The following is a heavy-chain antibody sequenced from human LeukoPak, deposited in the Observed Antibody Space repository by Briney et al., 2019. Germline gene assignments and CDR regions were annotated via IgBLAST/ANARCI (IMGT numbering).Heavy chain of an antibody. CDR2: INHSGST. CDR3: ARGRGYCSGGSCRLRPIPPTILDY. V-gene: IGHV4-34*01. CDR1: GGSISSYY. Sequence: NPSETLSLTCTVSGGSISSYYWSWIRQPAGKGLEWIGEINHSGSTNYNPSLKSRVTISVDTSKNQFSLKLSSVTAADTAVYYCARGRGYCSGGSCRLRPIPPTILDYWGQGTLVTVSS. D-gene: IGHD2-15*01. J-gene: IGHJ4*02.